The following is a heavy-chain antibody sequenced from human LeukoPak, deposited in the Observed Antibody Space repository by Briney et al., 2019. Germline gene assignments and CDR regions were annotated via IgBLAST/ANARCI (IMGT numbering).Heavy chain of an antibody. J-gene: IGHJ6*03. V-gene: IGHV4-4*07. CDR2: IYNNEST. Sequence: PSETLSLTCSVSGGSVSSYYWSWIRQPAGKGLEWIGHIYNNESTNCNPSLKSRMTISADTSKNQFSLRLSSVTAADTAVYYCARGRIDFPTYYFYMDVWGKGTTVTVSS. CDR3: ARGRIDFPTYYFYMDV. D-gene: IGHD3-3*01. CDR1: GGSVSSYY.